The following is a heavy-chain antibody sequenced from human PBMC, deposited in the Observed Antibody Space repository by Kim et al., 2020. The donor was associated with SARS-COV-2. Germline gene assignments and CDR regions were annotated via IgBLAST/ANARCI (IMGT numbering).Heavy chain of an antibody. CDR3: ARHLRGDYEYNWFDP. D-gene: IGHD4-17*01. CDR1: GGSISSSSYY. V-gene: IGHV4-39*01. Sequence: SETLSLTCTVSGGSISSSSYYWGWIRQPPGKGLEWIGSIYYSGSTYYNPSLKSRVTISVDTSKNQFSLKLSSVTAADTAVYYCARHLRGDYEYNWFDPWGQGTLVTVSS. J-gene: IGHJ5*02. CDR2: IYYSGST.